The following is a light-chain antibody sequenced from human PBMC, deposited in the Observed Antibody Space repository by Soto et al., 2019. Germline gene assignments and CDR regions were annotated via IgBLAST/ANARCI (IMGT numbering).Light chain of an antibody. CDR2: LNSDGSH. V-gene: IGLV4-69*01. J-gene: IGLJ3*02. CDR1: SGHSSYA. CDR3: QTWGTGKGV. Sequence: QSVLTQSPSASASLGASVKLTCTLSSGHSSYAIAWHQQQPEKGPRYLMKLNSDGSHSKGDGIPDRFSGSSSGAERYLTISSLQSEDEADYYCQTWGTGKGVFSGGTKLTVL.